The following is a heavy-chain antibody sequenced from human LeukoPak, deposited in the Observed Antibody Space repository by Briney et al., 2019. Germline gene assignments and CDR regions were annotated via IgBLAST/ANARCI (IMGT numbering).Heavy chain of an antibody. CDR1: GFTFSSYS. CDR2: ISSSSYI. CDR3: ARRYSGSYGVDY. Sequence: KTGGSLRLSCAASGFTFSSYSMNWVRQAPGKGPEWVSSISSSSYIYYADSVKGRFTISRDNAKNSLYLQMNSLRAEDTAVYYCARRYSGSYGVDYWGQGTLVTVSS. J-gene: IGHJ4*02. V-gene: IGHV3-21*01. D-gene: IGHD1-26*01.